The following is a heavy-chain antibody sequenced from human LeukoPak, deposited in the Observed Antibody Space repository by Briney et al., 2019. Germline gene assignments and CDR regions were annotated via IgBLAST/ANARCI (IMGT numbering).Heavy chain of an antibody. V-gene: IGHV3-21*01. CDR2: ISSGSIYI. CDR3: ARDGRFIVGATDY. Sequence: PGGSLRLSCAGSGFTFSSYRMSWVRQAPGKGLEWVSSISSGSIYIDLADPLMGRFTIFRDNAKNSLYLQMNSLRAEDTAVYYCARDGRFIVGATDYWGQGTLVTVSS. CDR1: GFTFSSYR. D-gene: IGHD1-26*01. J-gene: IGHJ4*02.